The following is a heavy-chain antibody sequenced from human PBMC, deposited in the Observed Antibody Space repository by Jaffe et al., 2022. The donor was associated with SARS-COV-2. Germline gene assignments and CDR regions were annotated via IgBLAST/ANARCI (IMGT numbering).Heavy chain of an antibody. CDR1: GFTFSAYN. Sequence: EVLLVQSGGGLVKPGGSLRLSCAASGFTFSAYNMNWVRQAPGKGLEWVSSISSSGTYIYYADSVKGRFTISRDNAKKSLFLQMNGLRAEDTAVYYCAPLKVDYGDYGGWGLGTLVTVSS. D-gene: IGHD4-17*01. CDR2: ISSSGTYI. J-gene: IGHJ4*02. V-gene: IGHV3-21*02. CDR3: APLKVDYGDYGG.